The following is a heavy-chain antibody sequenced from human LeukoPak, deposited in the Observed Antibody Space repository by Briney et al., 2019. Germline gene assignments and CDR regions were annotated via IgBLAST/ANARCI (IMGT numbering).Heavy chain of an antibody. Sequence: ASVKVSCKGSGYTFTSYGISWARQPPVQGREWMGWISAYNGNTNYAQKLQGRVTMTTDTSTSTAYMELRSLRSDDTAVYYCARGSGYGGDYYGMDVWGQGTTVTVSS. CDR2: ISAYNGNT. V-gene: IGHV1-18*01. J-gene: IGHJ6*02. D-gene: IGHD5-12*01. CDR3: ARGSGYGGDYYGMDV. CDR1: GYTFTSYG.